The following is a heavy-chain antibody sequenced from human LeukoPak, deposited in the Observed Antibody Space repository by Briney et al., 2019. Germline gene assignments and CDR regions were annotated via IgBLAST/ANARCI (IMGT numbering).Heavy chain of an antibody. CDR3: ATSAVAGLFDY. CDR2: IYYGGST. CDR1: GGSISSYY. J-gene: IGHJ4*02. Sequence: PSETLSLTCTVPGGSISSYYWSWIRQPPGKGLEWIGYIYYGGSTNYNPSLKSRVTISVDTSKNQFSLKLSSVTAADTAVYYCATSAVAGLFDYWGQGTLVTVSS. V-gene: IGHV4-59*01. D-gene: IGHD6-19*01.